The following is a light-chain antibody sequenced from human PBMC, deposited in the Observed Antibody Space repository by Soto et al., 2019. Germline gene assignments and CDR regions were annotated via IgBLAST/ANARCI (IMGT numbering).Light chain of an antibody. CDR3: QQAASFPIT. CDR2: TAS. V-gene: IGKV1-12*01. Sequence: DIQLTQSPSFLSASVRDRVTITCRASQGVSTWLAWYQQKPGKAPNLLIYTASSLQSGVPSRFSGSGSGTDFTLTINGLQPEDFATYYCQQAASFPITFGQGTRLEIK. J-gene: IGKJ5*01. CDR1: QGVSTW.